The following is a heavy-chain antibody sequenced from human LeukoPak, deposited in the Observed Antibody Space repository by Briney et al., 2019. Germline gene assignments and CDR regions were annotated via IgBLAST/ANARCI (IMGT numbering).Heavy chain of an antibody. D-gene: IGHD2-2*01. V-gene: IGHV1-18*01. Sequence: ASVKVSCKASGYTFTSYGISWVRQAPGQGLEWMGWISAYNGNTNYAQKLQARVTMTTDTSTSTAYMELRSLRSDDTAVYYCARVRSRSSTSCYARANWFDPWGQGTLVTVSS. CDR1: GYTFTSYG. CDR2: ISAYNGNT. J-gene: IGHJ5*02. CDR3: ARVRSRSSTSCYARANWFDP.